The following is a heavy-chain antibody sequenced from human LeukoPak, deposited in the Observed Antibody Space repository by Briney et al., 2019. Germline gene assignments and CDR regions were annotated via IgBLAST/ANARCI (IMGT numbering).Heavy chain of an antibody. CDR3: ASTFQGNFDY. D-gene: IGHD2/OR15-2a*01. CDR1: GGSISSYY. Sequence: PSETLSLTCSVSGGSISSYYWNWLRLPPVKGLEWIGYIYYSGSTKYNPSLKSRVTISVDTSKNQFSLKLSSVTAADTAVYYCASTFQGNFDYWGQGTLVTVSS. V-gene: IGHV4-59*01. CDR2: IYYSGST. J-gene: IGHJ4*02.